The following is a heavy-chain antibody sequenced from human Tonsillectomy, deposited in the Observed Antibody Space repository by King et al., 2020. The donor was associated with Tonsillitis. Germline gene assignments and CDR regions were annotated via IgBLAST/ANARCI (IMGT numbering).Heavy chain of an antibody. CDR3: ARDLDGGYCSSTSCNDAFDI. J-gene: IGHJ3*02. CDR2: IWDDGSTK. CDR1: GFIFSGFG. Sequence: VQLVESGGGVVQPGRSLRLSCAASGFIFSGFGMHWVRQAPGKGLSWVALIWDDGSTKYYADSVKGRFTISRDNSKNTLYLQMNSLRAEDTAVYYCARDLDGGYCSSTSCNDAFDIWGQGTMVTVSS. V-gene: IGHV3-33*01. D-gene: IGHD2-2*01.